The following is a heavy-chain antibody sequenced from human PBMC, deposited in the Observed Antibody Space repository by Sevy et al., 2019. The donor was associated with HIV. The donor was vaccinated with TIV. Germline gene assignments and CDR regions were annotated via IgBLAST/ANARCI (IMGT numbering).Heavy chain of an antibody. J-gene: IGHJ4*02. CDR1: GGSISGYY. CDR3: ARSRAITGTFDY. Sequence: AETLSLTCTVSGGSISGYYWSCIRQPPGKGLERIGYISYSGSTNYNPSLKSRVTISVDTSKNEFSLKLSTVTDADTAVYFCARSRAITGTFDYWGQGTQVNVSS. CDR2: ISYSGST. D-gene: IGHD1-20*01. V-gene: IGHV4-59*01.